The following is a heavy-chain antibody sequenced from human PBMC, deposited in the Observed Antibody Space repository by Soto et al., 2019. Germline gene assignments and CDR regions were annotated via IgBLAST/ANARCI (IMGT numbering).Heavy chain of an antibody. Sequence: EVQLVETGGGLIQPGGSLRLSCAASGFTVSSNYMSWVRQAPGKGLEWVSVIYSGGSTYYADSVKGRFTISRDNSKNTLYLQMNSLRAEDTAVYYCAAWEGEGATYRFDYWGQGTLVTVSS. J-gene: IGHJ4*02. V-gene: IGHV3-53*02. CDR2: IYSGGST. CDR1: GFTVSSNY. CDR3: AAWEGEGATYRFDY. D-gene: IGHD1-26*01.